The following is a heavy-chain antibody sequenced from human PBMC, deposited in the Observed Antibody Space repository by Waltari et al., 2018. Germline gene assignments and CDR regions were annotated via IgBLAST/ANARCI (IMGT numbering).Heavy chain of an antibody. J-gene: IGHJ2*01. Sequence: QLQLQESGPGLVKPSETLSLTCTVSGGSISSSSYYWGWIRQPPGKGLEWIGSIYYSASTYYNPSLKSRVTISVDTSKNQFSLKLSSVTAADTAVYYCATVREKRDWYFDLWGRGTLVTVSS. V-gene: IGHV4-39*07. D-gene: IGHD1-26*01. CDR2: IYYSAST. CDR1: GGSISSSSYY. CDR3: ATVREKRDWYFDL.